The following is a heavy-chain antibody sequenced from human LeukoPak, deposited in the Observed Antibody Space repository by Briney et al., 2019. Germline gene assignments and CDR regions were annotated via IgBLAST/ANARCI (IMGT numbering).Heavy chain of an antibody. J-gene: IGHJ4*02. D-gene: IGHD2-2*01. V-gene: IGHV3-30*02. CDR3: ATMPPSGAHNSLDH. CDR2: ILYDGSNK. CDR1: GFTFSTYG. Sequence: GGSLRLSCVASGFTFSTYGMHWVRQAPGKGLEWVAFILYDGSNKYYADSVKGRFTISRDNAKNSLYLQMNSLGAEDTAVYYCATMPPSGAHNSLDHWGQGTLVTVSS.